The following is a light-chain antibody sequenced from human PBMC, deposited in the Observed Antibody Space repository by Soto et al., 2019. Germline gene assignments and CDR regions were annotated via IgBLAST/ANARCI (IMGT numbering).Light chain of an antibody. Sequence: QSALTQPASVSGSPRQSITISCTGTSGDVGSYNLVSWYQQHPGQAPKLLIFEVSKRPSGVSNRFSGSKSGNTASLTISGLQAEDESEYFCFSFTTTSTHVFGTGTKVTVL. V-gene: IGLV2-23*02. CDR1: SGDVGSYNL. J-gene: IGLJ1*01. CDR2: EVS. CDR3: FSFTTTSTHV.